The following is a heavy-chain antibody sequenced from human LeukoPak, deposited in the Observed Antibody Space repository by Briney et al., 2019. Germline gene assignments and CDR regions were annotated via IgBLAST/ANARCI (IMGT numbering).Heavy chain of an antibody. J-gene: IGHJ4*02. Sequence: GESLKISCKTSGYTFTDYWIGWVRQMPGKGLEGMGIIYPGDSDISYSPSFQGQVTISADKSISTAYLQWSRLKASDTAMYYCARRGSSGYYYIFDYWGQGTLVTVSS. CDR3: ARRGSSGYYYIFDY. V-gene: IGHV5-51*01. CDR2: IYPGDSDI. D-gene: IGHD3-22*01. CDR1: GYTFTDYW.